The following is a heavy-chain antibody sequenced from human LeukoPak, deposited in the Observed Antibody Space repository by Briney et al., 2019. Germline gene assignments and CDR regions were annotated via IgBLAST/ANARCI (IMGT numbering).Heavy chain of an antibody. CDR1: GFTFDDYT. V-gene: IGHV3-43*01. CDR2: ISWDGGST. CDR3: AKEREQWGTGGPLDY. Sequence: PGGSLRLSCAASGFTFDDYTMHWVRQAPGKGLEWVSLISWDGGSTYYADSVKGRFTISRDNSKNSLYLQMNSLRTEDTALYYCAKEREQWGTGGPLDYWGQGTLVTVSS. J-gene: IGHJ4*02. D-gene: IGHD1/OR15-1a*01.